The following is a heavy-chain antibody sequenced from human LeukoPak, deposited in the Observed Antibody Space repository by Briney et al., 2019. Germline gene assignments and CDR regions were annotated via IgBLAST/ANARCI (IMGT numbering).Heavy chain of an antibody. CDR1: GGSIGSGRYY. D-gene: IGHD2-2*01. CDR2: IYNGWST. CDR3: ARNITSLIPAGYFDY. J-gene: IGHJ4*02. V-gene: IGHV4-39*01. Sequence: SETLSLTCTVSGGSIGSGRYYWAWIRQPPGKGLEWIGSIYNGWSTSYNPSLKSRVAMSVDTSKNQFSLRLSSVTAADTAVYYCARNITSLIPAGYFDYWGQGTLVPVSS.